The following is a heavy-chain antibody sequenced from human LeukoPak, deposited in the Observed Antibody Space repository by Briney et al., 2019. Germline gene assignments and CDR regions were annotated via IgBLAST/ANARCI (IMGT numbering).Heavy chain of an antibody. CDR1: GYNFITYP. CDR3: ARVATIWGSHRYFDY. V-gene: IGHV1-18*01. Sequence: ASVKGSCKASGYNFITYPLIWVRQAPGQGLEWMGRISPYNDNTDLAQNLQGRVTMTTDTSTSTAYMELRGLTSDDTAVFFCARVATIWGSHRYFDYWGQGTLVIVSS. J-gene: IGHJ4*02. CDR2: ISPYNDNT. D-gene: IGHD3-16*02.